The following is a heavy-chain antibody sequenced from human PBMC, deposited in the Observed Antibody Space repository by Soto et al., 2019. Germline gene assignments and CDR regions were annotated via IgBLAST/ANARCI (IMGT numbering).Heavy chain of an antibody. V-gene: IGHV4-30-4*01. CDR2: IYYSGST. CDR3: ARGGEGYCSSTSCYGYYYYYYGMDV. CDR1: GGSISSGDYY. J-gene: IGHJ6*02. D-gene: IGHD2-2*01. Sequence: PSETLSLTCTVSGGSISSGDYYWSWIRQPPGKGLEWIGYIYYSGSTYYNPSLKSRVTISVDTSKNQFSLKLSSVTAADTAVYYCARGGEGYCSSTSCYGYYYYYYGMDVWGQGTTVTVSS.